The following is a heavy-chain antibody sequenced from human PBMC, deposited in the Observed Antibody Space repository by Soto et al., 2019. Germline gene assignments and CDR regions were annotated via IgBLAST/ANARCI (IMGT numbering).Heavy chain of an antibody. Sequence: QVQLVQSGAEVKKPGSSVKVSCKASGGTFSSYAISWVRQAPGQGLEWMGGIIPIFGTANYAQKFQGRVTITADESTSTAYMELSSLRSEDTAVYYCATHGEIVAAAGTRMRNPVGIMDVWGQGTTVTVSS. V-gene: IGHV1-69*01. CDR2: IIPIFGTA. CDR1: GGTFSSYA. D-gene: IGHD6-13*01. J-gene: IGHJ6*02. CDR3: ATHGEIVAAAGTRMRNPVGIMDV.